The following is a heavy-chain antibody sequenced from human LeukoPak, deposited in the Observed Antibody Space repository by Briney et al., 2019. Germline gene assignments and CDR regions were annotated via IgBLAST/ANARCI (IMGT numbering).Heavy chain of an antibody. V-gene: IGHV4-34*01. J-gene: IGHJ4*02. CDR2: INHSGST. CDR3: ARERRRSFDY. Sequence: PSETLSLTCAVYGGSFSGYYWSWIRQPPGKGLEWIGEINHSGSTYYNPSLKSRVTVSVDTSKNQFSLKLSSVTAADTAVYYCARERRRSFDYWGQGTLVTVSS. CDR1: GGSFSGYY. D-gene: IGHD5-24*01.